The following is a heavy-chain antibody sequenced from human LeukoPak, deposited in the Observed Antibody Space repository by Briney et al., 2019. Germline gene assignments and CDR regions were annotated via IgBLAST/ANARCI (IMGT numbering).Heavy chain of an antibody. CDR2: ISSGGSTI. Sequence: GGSLRLSCAASGFTFSDYYMSWIRRAPGEGVEWVSYISSGGSTIYYADSVKGRFTISRDNAKNSLYLQMNSLRAEDTAVYYCARGPRRVRFLEWLSKGRDYYYGMDVWGQGTTVTVSS. CDR3: ARGPRRVRFLEWLSKGRDYYYGMDV. D-gene: IGHD3-3*01. CDR1: GFTFSDYY. V-gene: IGHV3-11*01. J-gene: IGHJ6*02.